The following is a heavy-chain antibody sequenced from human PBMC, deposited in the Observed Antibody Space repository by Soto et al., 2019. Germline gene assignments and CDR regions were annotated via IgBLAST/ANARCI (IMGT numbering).Heavy chain of an antibody. D-gene: IGHD7-27*01. Sequence: SGPTLVNPTQALTLTCTFSGFSLTTSGVGVGWIRQPPGKALEWLALIYWNDDKWYSPSLKTRLTITKDTSKNQVILTITNMDPVDTATYYCAHSVENCGSNNRLDPWGPGTLVTVS. CDR2: IYWNDDK. V-gene: IGHV2-5*01. CDR3: AHSVENCGSNNRLDP. J-gene: IGHJ5*02. CDR1: GFSLTTSGVG.